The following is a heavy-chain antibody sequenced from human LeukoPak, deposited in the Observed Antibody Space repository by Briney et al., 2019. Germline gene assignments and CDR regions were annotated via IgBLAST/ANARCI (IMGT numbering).Heavy chain of an antibody. V-gene: IGHV4-4*02. CDR2: IYYSGST. Sequence: SETLSLTCAVSGGSISSSNWWSWVRQPPGKGLEWIGYIYYSGSTYYNPSLKSRVTISVDTSKNQFSLKLCSVTAADTAVYYCARNYYDSSGYYYAFDIWGQGTMVTVSS. CDR1: GGSISSSNW. D-gene: IGHD3-22*01. J-gene: IGHJ3*02. CDR3: ARNYYDSSGYYYAFDI.